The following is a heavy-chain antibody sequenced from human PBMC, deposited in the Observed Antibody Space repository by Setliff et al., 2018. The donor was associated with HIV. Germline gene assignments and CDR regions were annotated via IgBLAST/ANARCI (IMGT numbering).Heavy chain of an antibody. V-gene: IGHV4-4*09. Sequence: PSETLSLTCTVSGGAISTYYWTWIRQPPGKGLEWIGYIYSSGSTHQNPSLKSRVTMSVDTSKNQFSLKLSSVTAADTAVYYCARSEDYYDSSGDAFEIWGQGTMVT. D-gene: IGHD3-22*01. CDR1: GGAISTYY. CDR2: IYSSGST. J-gene: IGHJ3*02. CDR3: ARSEDYYDSSGDAFEI.